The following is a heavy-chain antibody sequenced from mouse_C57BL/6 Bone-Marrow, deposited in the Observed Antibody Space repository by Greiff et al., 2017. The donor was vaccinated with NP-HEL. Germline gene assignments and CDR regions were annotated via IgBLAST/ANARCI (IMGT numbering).Heavy chain of an antibody. J-gene: IGHJ3*01. Sequence: QVQLKQPGAELVKPGASVKMSCKASGYTFTSYWITWVKQRPGQGLEWIGDIYPGSGSTNYNEKFKSKATLTVDTSSSTAYMQLSSLTSEDSAVYYCARYYGSSYGGFAYWGQGTLVTVSA. V-gene: IGHV1-55*01. CDR2: IYPGSGST. D-gene: IGHD1-1*01. CDR1: GYTFTSYW. CDR3: ARYYGSSYGGFAY.